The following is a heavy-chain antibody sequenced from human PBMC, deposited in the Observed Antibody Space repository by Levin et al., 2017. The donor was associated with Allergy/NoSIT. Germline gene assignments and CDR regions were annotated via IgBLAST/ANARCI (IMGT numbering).Heavy chain of an antibody. CDR1: GFTFNIYT. Sequence: ASVKVSCSASGFTFNIYTMNWVRQAPGKGLDWISFISTNSAYIFYADSVRGRFTISRDNAKGSLYLQMNSLRADDTAIYYCARGPEVWGQGTPVTVSS. CDR2: ISTNSAYI. CDR3: ARGPEV. J-gene: IGHJ4*02. V-gene: IGHV3-21*01.